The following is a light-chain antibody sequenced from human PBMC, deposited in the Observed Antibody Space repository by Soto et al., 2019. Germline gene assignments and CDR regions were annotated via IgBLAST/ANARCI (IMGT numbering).Light chain of an antibody. CDR2: GSS. CDR1: QSVSNNY. Sequence: EVVLTQSPGTLSLSPGERATLSCRASQSVSNNYFAWYQQKPGQAPRLLIFGSSDRATGIPDRFSGSGSGTDFTLTISRLEPEDFAVYYCHQYGSSSPYTFGQGTKLEIK. J-gene: IGKJ2*01. V-gene: IGKV3-20*01. CDR3: HQYGSSSPYT.